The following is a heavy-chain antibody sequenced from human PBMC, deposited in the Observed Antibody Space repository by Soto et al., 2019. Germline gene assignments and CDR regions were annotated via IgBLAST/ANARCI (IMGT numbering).Heavy chain of an antibody. Sequence: GGSLRLSCAASGFTFSSYSMIWVRQAPGKGLEWVSSISSSSSYTNYADSVKGRFTISRDNAKNSLYLQMNSLRAEDTAVYYCARDEVAGTPIYYYYGMDVWGQGTTVTVSS. CDR2: ISSSSSYT. V-gene: IGHV3-21*01. CDR3: ARDEVAGTPIYYYYGMDV. J-gene: IGHJ6*02. D-gene: IGHD2-15*01. CDR1: GFTFSSYS.